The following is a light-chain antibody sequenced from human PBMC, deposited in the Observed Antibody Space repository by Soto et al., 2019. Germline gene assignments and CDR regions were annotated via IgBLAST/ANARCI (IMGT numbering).Light chain of an antibody. J-gene: IGLJ2*01. CDR1: SSDIGGYNY. Sequence: QSALTQPPSASGSRGQSVAISCTGTSSDIGGYNYVSWYQQHSGKAPKLIIYEVTRRPSGVPDRFSGSKSGSTASLTVSGLQAEDEADYYCASYAGNKVVFGGGTKLTVL. CDR2: EVT. CDR3: ASYAGNKVV. V-gene: IGLV2-8*01.